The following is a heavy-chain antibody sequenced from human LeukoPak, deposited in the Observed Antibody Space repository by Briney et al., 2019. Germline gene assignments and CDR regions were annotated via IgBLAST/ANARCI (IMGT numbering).Heavy chain of an antibody. CDR3: ARVGDYYGSGGTFDY. Sequence: SETLSLTCTVSGGSISSGSYYWSWIRQPAGKGLEWIGRIYTSGSTNYSPSLKSRVTISVDTSKNQFSLKLSSVTAADTAVYYCARVGDYYGSGGTFDYWGQGTLVTVSS. J-gene: IGHJ4*02. V-gene: IGHV4-61*02. CDR2: IYTSGST. CDR1: GGSISSGSYY. D-gene: IGHD3-10*01.